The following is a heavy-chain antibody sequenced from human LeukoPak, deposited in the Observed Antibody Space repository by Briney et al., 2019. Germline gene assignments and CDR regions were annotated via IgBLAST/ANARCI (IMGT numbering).Heavy chain of an antibody. CDR1: GFTFSSYA. D-gene: IGHD3-10*01. Sequence: GGSLRLPCAASGFTFSSYAMHWVRQAPGKGLEWVAVISYDGRNKYYADSVKGRFTISRDNSKNTLYLQMNSLRAEDTAVYYCARVSSSGPGGDFDYWGQGTLVTVSS. J-gene: IGHJ4*02. V-gene: IGHV3-30*07. CDR2: ISYDGRNK. CDR3: ARVSSSGPGGDFDY.